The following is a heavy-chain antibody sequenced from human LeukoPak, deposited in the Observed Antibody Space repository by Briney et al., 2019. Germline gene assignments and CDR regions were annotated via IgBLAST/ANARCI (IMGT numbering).Heavy chain of an antibody. Sequence: GGSLRLSCAASGFTFRTFTMNWVRQAPGKGLEWVSSINSASNFIYYADSVKGRFTISRDNAKNSLYLQMSSLRSEDTAVYYCAASTGFECWFDPWGQGTLVTVSS. V-gene: IGHV3-21*04. CDR3: AASTGFECWFDP. D-gene: IGHD1-26*01. J-gene: IGHJ5*02. CDR1: GFTFRTFT. CDR2: INSASNFI.